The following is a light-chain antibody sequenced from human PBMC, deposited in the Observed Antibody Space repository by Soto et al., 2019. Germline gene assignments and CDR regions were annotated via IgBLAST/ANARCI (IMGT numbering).Light chain of an antibody. CDR1: GSDVGGYDF. V-gene: IGLV2-11*01. J-gene: IGLJ2*01. Sequence: QSALTQPRSVSGSPGQSVTLSCSGSGSDVGGYDFVSWYQQHPGKAPKLIIYDVSKRPSGVPDRYSGSKSGNTASLTISGLQAEDEADYYCCSFAGTYTVVFGRGTKLTVL. CDR3: CSFAGTYTVV. CDR2: DVS.